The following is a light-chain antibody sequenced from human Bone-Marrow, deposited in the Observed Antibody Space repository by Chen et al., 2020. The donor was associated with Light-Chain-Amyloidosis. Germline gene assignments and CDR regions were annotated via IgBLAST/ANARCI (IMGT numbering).Light chain of an antibody. J-gene: IGLJ3*02. CDR3: QVGDRSSDRPV. CDR1: NIGSTS. V-gene: IGLV3-21*02. Sequence: SYVLTQPSSVSVASEQPATLACGVNNIGSTSVHWYQQTPGQAPLLVVYDDSDRPSGIPERWSGSNSGNTATLTISRVEAGDEADDYCQVGDRSSDRPVFGGGTKLTVL. CDR2: DDS.